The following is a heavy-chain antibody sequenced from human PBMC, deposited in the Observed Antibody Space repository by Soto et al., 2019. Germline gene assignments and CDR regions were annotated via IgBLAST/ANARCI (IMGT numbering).Heavy chain of an antibody. CDR1: GGSISSYY. Sequence: HVQLQESGPGLVKPSETLSLTCTVSGGSISSYYWSWIRQPPGKGLEWIGYIYYSGSTNYNPSLKSRVTISVDTSKNQCSLKLSSVTAADTAVYYCARHESMTTVTTFDYWGRGTLVPVSS. D-gene: IGHD4-17*01. CDR2: IYYSGST. V-gene: IGHV4-59*08. J-gene: IGHJ4*02. CDR3: ARHESMTTVTTFDY.